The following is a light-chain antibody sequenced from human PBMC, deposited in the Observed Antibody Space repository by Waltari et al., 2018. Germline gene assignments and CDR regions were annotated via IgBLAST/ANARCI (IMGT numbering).Light chain of an antibody. CDR1: QSLLHSNGYNY. V-gene: IGKV2-28*01. J-gene: IGKJ4*01. CDR2: LVS. CDR3: MQALQTPLT. Sequence: DIVMTQSPLSLPVTPGEQASISCRSSQSLLHSNGYNYLNWYLQKPGQSPQLLIYLVSTRASGVPDRFSGSGSGTDFTLKISRVEAEDAGVYYCMQALQTPLTFGGGTKVEI.